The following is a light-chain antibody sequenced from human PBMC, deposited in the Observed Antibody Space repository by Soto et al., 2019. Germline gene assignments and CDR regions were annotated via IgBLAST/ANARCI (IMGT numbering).Light chain of an antibody. V-gene: IGLV8-61*01. CDR2: STN. CDR1: SGSVSTTSY. CDR3: LLYMGSGIWV. Sequence: QTVVTQEPSFSVSPGGTVTLTCGLSSGSVSTTSYPSWYQQTPGQAPRTLIYSTNTRSSGVPGRFSGSILGNKAALTITGAQLGDESVYYCLLYMGSGIWVFGVGTKVTV. J-gene: IGLJ3*02.